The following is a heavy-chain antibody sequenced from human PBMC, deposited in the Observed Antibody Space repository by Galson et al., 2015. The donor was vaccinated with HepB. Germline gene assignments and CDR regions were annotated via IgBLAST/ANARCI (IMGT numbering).Heavy chain of an antibody. Sequence: LRLSCAASGFTLSSYAMSWVRQAPGKGLEWVSAISGSGGSTYYADSVKGRFTISRDNSKNTLYLQMNSLRAEDTAVYYCAKDENIVVEYQGFDYWGQGTLVTVSS. CDR1: GFTLSSYA. CDR3: AKDENIVVEYQGFDY. D-gene: IGHD2-15*01. CDR2: ISGSGGST. V-gene: IGHV3-23*01. J-gene: IGHJ4*02.